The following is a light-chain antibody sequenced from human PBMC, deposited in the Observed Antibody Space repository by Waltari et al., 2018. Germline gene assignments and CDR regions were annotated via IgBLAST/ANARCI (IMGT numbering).Light chain of an antibody. CDR2: EDN. CDR3: QSYDSSPWV. CDR1: RGGIASHY. J-gene: IGLJ3*02. Sequence: NFMLTQPHSVSESPGKTVTISCTRTRGGIASHYVQWYQPRPGSAPTTVIYEDNQRPSGVPDRFSGSIDSSSNSASLTISGLKTEDEADYYCQSYDSSPWVFGGGTKLTVL. V-gene: IGLV6-57*04.